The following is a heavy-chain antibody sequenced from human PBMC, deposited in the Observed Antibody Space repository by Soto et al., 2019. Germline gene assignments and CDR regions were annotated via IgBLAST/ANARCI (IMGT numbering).Heavy chain of an antibody. CDR2: ISSSGSTI. D-gene: IGHD5-12*01. CDR3: ARERYNGYTN. Sequence: PGGSLRLSCAAPGFTFSDYYMSWLRQAPGKGLAWVSYISSSGSTIYYADSVKGRFTISRDNAKNSLYLQMNSLRAEDTAVYYCARERYNGYTNWGQGTLVTVSS. CDR1: GFTFSDYY. J-gene: IGHJ4*02. V-gene: IGHV3-11*01.